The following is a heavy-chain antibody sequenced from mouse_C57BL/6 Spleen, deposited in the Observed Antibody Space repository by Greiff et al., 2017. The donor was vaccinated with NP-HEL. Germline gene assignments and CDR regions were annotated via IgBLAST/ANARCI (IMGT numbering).Heavy chain of an antibody. V-gene: IGHV1-69*01. CDR3: ARRGTMVTYWYFDV. J-gene: IGHJ1*03. CDR2: IDPSDSYT. Sequence: QVQLQQPGAELVMPGASVKLSCKASGYTFTSYWMHWVKQRPGQGLEWIGEIDPSDSYTNYNQKFKGKSTLTVDKSSSTAYMQLSSLTSEDSAVYYCARRGTMVTYWYFDVWGTGTTVTVSS. CDR1: GYTFTSYW. D-gene: IGHD2-2*01.